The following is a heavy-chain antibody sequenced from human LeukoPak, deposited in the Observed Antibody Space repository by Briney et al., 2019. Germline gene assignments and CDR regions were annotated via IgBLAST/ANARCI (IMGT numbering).Heavy chain of an antibody. J-gene: IGHJ6*02. CDR3: ARTYCSSTSCYTFYYYYGMDV. V-gene: IGHV3-30*03. D-gene: IGHD2-2*02. Sequence: PGRSLRLSCAASGFSISNYGMHWVRQAPGKGLEWVAVISYDGSDKYYADSVKGRFTISRDNSKNTLYLQMNSLRAEDTAVYYCARTYCSSTSCYTFYYYYGMDVWGQGTTVTVSS. CDR1: GFSISNYG. CDR2: ISYDGSDK.